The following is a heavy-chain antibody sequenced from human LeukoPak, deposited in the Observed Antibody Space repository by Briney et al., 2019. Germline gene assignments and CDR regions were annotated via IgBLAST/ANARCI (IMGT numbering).Heavy chain of an antibody. V-gene: IGHV3-21*01. D-gene: IGHD2-15*01. CDR1: GFTFSSYS. CDR2: ISSSSTYI. J-gene: IGHJ2*01. CDR3: ARDYCSGGSCYLRWYFDL. Sequence: GGSLRLSCAASGFTFSSYSMNWVRQAPGKGLECVSSISSSSTYIYYADSVKGRFTISRDNAKNSLYLQMNSLRAEDTAVYYCARDYCSGGSCYLRWYFDLWGRGTLVTVSS.